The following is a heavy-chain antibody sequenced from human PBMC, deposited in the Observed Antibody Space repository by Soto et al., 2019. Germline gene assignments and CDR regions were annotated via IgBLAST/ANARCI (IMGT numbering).Heavy chain of an antibody. D-gene: IGHD2-2*03. CDR2: ISAYNGNT. Sequence: ASVKVSCKASGYTFTSYGTSWVRQAPGQGLEWMGWISAYNGNTNYAQKLQGRVTMTTDTSTSTAYMELRSLRSDDTAVYYCARDGYCSSTSCPSYYYYGMDVWGQGTKVTVSS. CDR1: GYTFTSYG. CDR3: ARDGYCSSTSCPSYYYYGMDV. J-gene: IGHJ6*02. V-gene: IGHV1-18*01.